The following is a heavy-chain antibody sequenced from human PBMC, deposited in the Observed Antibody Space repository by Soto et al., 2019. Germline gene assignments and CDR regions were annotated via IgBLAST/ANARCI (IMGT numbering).Heavy chain of an antibody. J-gene: IGHJ5*02. CDR1: GGSISSYY. Sequence: PSETLSLTCTVSGGSISSYYWSWIRQPPGKGLEWIGYIYYSGSTNYNPSLKSRVTISVDTSKNQFSLKLSSVAAADTAVYYCASLYDILTGYNWFDPWGQGTLVTVSS. D-gene: IGHD3-9*01. CDR2: IYYSGST. CDR3: ASLYDILTGYNWFDP. V-gene: IGHV4-59*08.